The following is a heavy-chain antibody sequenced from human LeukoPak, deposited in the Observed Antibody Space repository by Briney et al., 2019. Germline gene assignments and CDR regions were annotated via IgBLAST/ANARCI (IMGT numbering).Heavy chain of an antibody. Sequence: HPGGSLRLSCAASGFTFSSYGMCWVRRAPPEGLEWGAVIRYDGGNKYYAHSVKGRFTISRDNSKNTLYLQMNTLTAADTAVYYCAQESASLSSHFATFFAYGGQGTLVTAPS. J-gene: IGHJ4*02. D-gene: IGHD6-13*01. V-gene: IGHV3-30*02. CDR2: IRYDGGNK. CDR3: AQESASLSSHFATFFAY. CDR1: GFTFSSYG.